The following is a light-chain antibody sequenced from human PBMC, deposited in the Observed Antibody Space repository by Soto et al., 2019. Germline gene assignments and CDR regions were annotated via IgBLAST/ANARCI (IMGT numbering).Light chain of an antibody. CDR3: AAWDNSLNGHV. V-gene: IGLV1-44*01. CDR1: SSNIGKNT. J-gene: IGLJ1*01. CDR2: TDN. Sequence: QSVLAQPPSVSGTPGQRVTISCSGSSSNIGKNTVSWYQQLPGAAPKPLISTDNQRPSGVPDRFSGSKSGTSASLAISGLQSEDEAEYYCAAWDNSLNGHVFGTGTKVTVL.